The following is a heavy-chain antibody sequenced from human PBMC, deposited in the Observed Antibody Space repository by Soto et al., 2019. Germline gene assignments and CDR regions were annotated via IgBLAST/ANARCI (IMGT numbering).Heavy chain of an antibody. D-gene: IGHD6-13*01. J-gene: IGHJ4*02. CDR3: ALGAAGGLESQY. CDR1: GFTFSSYG. Sequence: QVQLVESGGGVVQPGRSLRLSCAASGFTFSSYGMHWVRQAPGKGLEWVAVIWYDGSNKYYADSVKGRFTISRDNSKNTLYLQMNSLRAEDTAVYYCALGAAGGLESQYWGQGTLVTISS. CDR2: IWYDGSNK. V-gene: IGHV3-33*01.